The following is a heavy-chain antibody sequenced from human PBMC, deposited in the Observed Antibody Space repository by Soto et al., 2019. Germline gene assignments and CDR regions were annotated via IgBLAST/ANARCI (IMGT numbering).Heavy chain of an antibody. CDR3: ARYSPSAYDSGTYGMDV. V-gene: IGHV4-34*01. CDR2: INHSGST. D-gene: IGHD3-22*01. J-gene: IGHJ6*02. CDR1: GGSFSGYY. Sequence: SETLSLTCAVYGGSFSGYYWSWIRQPPGKGLEWIGEINHSGSTNYNPSLKSRVTISVDTSKNQFSLKPSSVTAADTAVYYCARYSPSAYDSGTYGMDVWGQGTTVTVSS.